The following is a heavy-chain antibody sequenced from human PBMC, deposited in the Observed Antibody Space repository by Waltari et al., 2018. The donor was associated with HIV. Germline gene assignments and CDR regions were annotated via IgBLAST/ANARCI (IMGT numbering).Heavy chain of an antibody. J-gene: IGHJ4*02. Sequence: EVQLVESGGGLVQPGGSLRLSCAASGFTFSCYWMHWVRQAPGKGLVWVSRIKSDGTITTYADSVKGRFTSSRDNAKNTLFLQMNSLRAEDTAIYYCARDLVVLRYFDWLSTYFDYWGQGTLVTVSS. CDR1: GFTFSCYW. V-gene: IGHV3-74*01. D-gene: IGHD3-9*01. CDR3: ARDLVVLRYFDWLSTYFDY. CDR2: IKSDGTIT.